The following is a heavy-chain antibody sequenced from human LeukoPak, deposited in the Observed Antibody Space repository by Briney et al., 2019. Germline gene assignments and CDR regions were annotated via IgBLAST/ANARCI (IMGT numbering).Heavy chain of an antibody. CDR2: ISGSGRST. CDR3: AKDCGGRCSLTREGAFDL. J-gene: IGHJ3*01. V-gene: IGHV3-23*01. D-gene: IGHD2-15*01. CDR1: GFTFDDYG. Sequence: HPGGSLRLPCAASGFTFDDYGMSWVRQAPGKGLEWVSAISGSGRSTYYADSMKGRFTISRDNSKNMLYLQMKSLSADDTALYYCAKDCGGRCSLTREGAFDLWGQGTMVTVSS.